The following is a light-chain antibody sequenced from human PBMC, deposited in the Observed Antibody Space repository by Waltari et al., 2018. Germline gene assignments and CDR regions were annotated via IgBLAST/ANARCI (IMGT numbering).Light chain of an antibody. CDR1: SSDVGGYDY. CDR3: CSYAGSHSWV. J-gene: IGLJ3*02. CDR2: EVS. V-gene: IGLV2-11*01. Sequence: QSALTQPRSVSGSPGQSVTLSCTGTSSDVGGYDYVSWYKQRPGKAPKVMVYEVSMGPSGVPGRFSGSKSGNTASLTISGLQAEDEAEYYCCSYAGSHSWVFGGGTRLTVL.